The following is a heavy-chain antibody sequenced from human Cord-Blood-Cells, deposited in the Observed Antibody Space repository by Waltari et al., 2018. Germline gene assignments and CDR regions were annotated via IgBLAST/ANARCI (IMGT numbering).Heavy chain of an antibody. Sequence: EVQLVESGGGWVQPGGSLSLSCAAPGFTLSRYWMSWVRQAPGKGLEWVANIKQDGSEKYYVDSVKGRFTISRDNAKNSLYLQMNSLRAEDTAVYYCARGRSSFFDYWGQGTLVTVSS. CDR2: IKQDGSEK. CDR1: GFTLSRYW. CDR3: ARGRSSFFDY. D-gene: IGHD6-6*01. J-gene: IGHJ4*02. V-gene: IGHV3-7*01.